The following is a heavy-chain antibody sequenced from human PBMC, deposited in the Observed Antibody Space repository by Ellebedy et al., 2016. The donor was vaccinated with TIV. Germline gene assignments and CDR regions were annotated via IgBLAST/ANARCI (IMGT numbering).Heavy chain of an antibody. CDR2: IRSKANSYAT. D-gene: IGHD1-1*01. V-gene: IGHV3-73*01. CDR1: EFTFSGSA. J-gene: IGHJ6*02. Sequence: GESLKISCAASEFTFSGSAMHWVRQASGKGLEWVGRIRSKANSYATAYAASVKGRFTISRDDSKNTAYLKMNSLKTEDTAVYYCTRHPEGTGYYYYGMDVWGQGTTVTVSS. CDR3: TRHPEGTGYYYYGMDV.